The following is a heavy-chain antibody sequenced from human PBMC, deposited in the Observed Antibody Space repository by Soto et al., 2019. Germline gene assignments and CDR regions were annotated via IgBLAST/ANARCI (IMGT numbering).Heavy chain of an antibody. CDR3: ARGDAEYSDHGVSEAEFDY. V-gene: IGHV3-33*01. D-gene: IGHD4-17*01. CDR1: GFTFKNYA. CDR2: IWFDGGNK. J-gene: IGHJ4*02. Sequence: QVQLVESGGGVAQPGRSLRLSCAASGFTFKNYAMHWVRQAPGKGLEWVAVIWFDGGNKYYADSMKGRFTVSRDNSKNTVYLQMNSLRAEDTAVYYCARGDAEYSDHGVSEAEFDYWGQGTLVTVSS.